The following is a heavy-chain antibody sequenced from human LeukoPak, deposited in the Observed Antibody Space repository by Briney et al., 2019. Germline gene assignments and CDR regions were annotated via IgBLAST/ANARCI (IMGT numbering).Heavy chain of an antibody. CDR3: TRGRAAGD. V-gene: IGHV1-8*01. CDR1: GYTFTNND. J-gene: IGHJ4*02. Sequence: GASVKVSCKASGYTFTNNDINWVRQATGQGNEWMGWVSPDSGDTGYAPNFRGRVTMTTDTSINTAYMELTSLTSEDTAIYYCTRGRAAGDWGQGTLVTVSS. CDR2: VSPDSGDT. D-gene: IGHD6-19*01.